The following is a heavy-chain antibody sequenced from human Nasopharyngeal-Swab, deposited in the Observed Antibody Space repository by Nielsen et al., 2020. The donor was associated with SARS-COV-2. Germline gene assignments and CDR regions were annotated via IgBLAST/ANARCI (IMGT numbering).Heavy chain of an antibody. CDR1: GFTFSSYA. Sequence: GESLKISCAASGFTFSSYAMSWVRQAPGKGLEWVSIISGSGDTTYYADSVKDRFTISRDNSKNTLYLQMNSLRAEDTAVYYCAKGRPPAVAGHFPLDYWGQGTLVTVSS. CDR3: AKGRPPAVAGHFPLDY. D-gene: IGHD6-19*01. CDR2: ISGSGDTT. V-gene: IGHV3-23*01. J-gene: IGHJ4*02.